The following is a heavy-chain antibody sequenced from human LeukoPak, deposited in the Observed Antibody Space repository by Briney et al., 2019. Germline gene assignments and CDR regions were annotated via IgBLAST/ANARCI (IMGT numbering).Heavy chain of an antibody. D-gene: IGHD3-22*01. Sequence: GASVKVSCKASGYTFTSYDINWVRQATGQGLEWMGWMNPNSGNTGYAQKFQGRVTITRNTSISTAYTELSSLRSEDTAVYYCARFRYYYYDSSGYYDDAFDIWGQGTMVTVSS. J-gene: IGHJ3*02. CDR1: GYTFTSYD. V-gene: IGHV1-8*03. CDR3: ARFRYYYYDSSGYYDDAFDI. CDR2: MNPNSGNT.